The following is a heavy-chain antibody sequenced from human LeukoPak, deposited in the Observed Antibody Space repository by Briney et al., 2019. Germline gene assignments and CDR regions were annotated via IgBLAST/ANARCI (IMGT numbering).Heavy chain of an antibody. V-gene: IGHV1-2*06. J-gene: IGHJ4*02. CDR2: INPNSGGT. D-gene: IGHD3-22*01. Sequence: ASVKVSCKASGYTFTGYYMHWVRQAPGQGLEWMGRINPNSGGTNYAQKFRGRVTMTRDTSISTAYMELSRLRSDDTAVYYCARDLNYYDSSGYPYWGQGTLVTASS. CDR1: GYTFTGYY. CDR3: ARDLNYYDSSGYPY.